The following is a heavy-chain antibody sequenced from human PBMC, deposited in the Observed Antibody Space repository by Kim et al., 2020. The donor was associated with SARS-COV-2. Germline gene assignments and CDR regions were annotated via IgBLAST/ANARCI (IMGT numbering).Heavy chain of an antibody. Sequence: VKGRFTISRDNAKKSLYLQMNSLRAEDTAFYYCAKEFPAYYYASPRAFDIWGQGTMVTVSS. J-gene: IGHJ3*02. D-gene: IGHD3-22*01. V-gene: IGHV3-20*03. CDR3: AKEFPAYYYASPRAFDI.